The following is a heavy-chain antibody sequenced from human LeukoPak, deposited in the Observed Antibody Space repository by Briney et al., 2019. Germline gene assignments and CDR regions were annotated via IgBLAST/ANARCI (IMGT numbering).Heavy chain of an antibody. CDR2: ISSSSSYI. Sequence: GGSLRLSCAASGFTFSSYSMNWVGKAQGKGLEGVPSISSSSSYIYYADSVKGRFTISRDNAKNSLYLQMNSLRAEDTAVYYCARAPGEWLFDYYMDVWGKGTTVTVSS. D-gene: IGHD3-3*01. J-gene: IGHJ6*03. CDR1: GFTFSSYS. V-gene: IGHV3-21*01. CDR3: ARAPGEWLFDYYMDV.